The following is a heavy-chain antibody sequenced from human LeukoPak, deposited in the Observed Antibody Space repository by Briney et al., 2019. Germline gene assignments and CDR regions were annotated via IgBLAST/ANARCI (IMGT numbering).Heavy chain of an antibody. V-gene: IGHV1-2*02. CDR1: GYTFTGYY. CDR3: ARRYDFWSGYPTAFDY. CDR2: INPNTGGT. Sequence: ASVKVSCKASGYTFTGYYIHWVRQGPGQGLEWMGFINPNTGGTSYAQKFQARVTMTRDTSISTAYMELSGLRSDDTAVYYCARRYDFWSGYPTAFDYWGQGTLVTVSS. D-gene: IGHD3-3*01. J-gene: IGHJ4*02.